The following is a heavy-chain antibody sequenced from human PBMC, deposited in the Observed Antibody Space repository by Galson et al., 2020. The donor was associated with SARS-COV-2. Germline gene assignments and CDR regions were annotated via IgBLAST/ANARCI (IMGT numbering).Heavy chain of an antibody. Sequence: GGSLRLSCAASGFSFSSYAMTWVRQAPGKGLEWLSGISGTDDSTYYADSVKGRFTISRDNSKNTLHLQMNSLRAEDTAIYYCAKHTRDYPRYGMDVWGQGTTVTVSS. CDR3: AKHTRDYPRYGMDV. J-gene: IGHJ6*02. D-gene: IGHD4-17*01. CDR1: GFSFSSYA. V-gene: IGHV3-23*01. CDR2: ISGTDDST.